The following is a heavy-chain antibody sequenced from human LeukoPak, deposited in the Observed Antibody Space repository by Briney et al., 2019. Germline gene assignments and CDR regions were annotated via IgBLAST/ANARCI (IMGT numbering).Heavy chain of an antibody. CDR2: IASDGSST. D-gene: IGHD4-23*01. J-gene: IGHJ4*02. CDR1: GFTFSSYW. Sequence: GGSLRLSCAASGFTFSSYWMNWVRKAPGKGLVWVSRIASDGSSTTYADSVKGRFSISRDNAKNALYLQMNGLRVKDTAVYYCARGRPHGNDYWGQGTLVTVSS. CDR3: ARGRPHGNDY. V-gene: IGHV3-74*01.